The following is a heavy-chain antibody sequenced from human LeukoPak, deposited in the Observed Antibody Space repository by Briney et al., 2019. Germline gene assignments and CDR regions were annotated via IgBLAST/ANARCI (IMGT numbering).Heavy chain of an antibody. J-gene: IGHJ4*02. D-gene: IGHD2-2*01. CDR3: ARGPDIVVVPAAKHFDY. CDR1: GVSFSGYY. Sequence: KASETLSLTCAVYGVSFSGYYWSWIRQPPGRGLEWVGEINHSGSTNYNPSLKSRVTISVDTSKNQFSLKLSSVTAADTAVYYCARGPDIVVVPAAKHFDYWGQGTLVTVSS. CDR2: INHSGST. V-gene: IGHV4-34*01.